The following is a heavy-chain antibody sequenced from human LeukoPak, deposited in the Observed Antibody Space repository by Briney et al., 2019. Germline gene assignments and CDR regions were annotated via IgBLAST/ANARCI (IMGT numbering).Heavy chain of an antibody. CDR3: ARQIFDYYYYYIDV. J-gene: IGHJ6*03. Sequence: PSETLSLTCTVSSGSISSSHYYWDWIRQPPGKGLEWIGTIYYSGTTYYNPSLESRATISVDASKNQFYLMLNSVTAADTAVYYCARQIFDYYYYYIDVWGKGTTVTVSS. CDR2: IYYSGTT. D-gene: IGHD3-3*01. CDR1: SGSISSSHYY. V-gene: IGHV4-39*01.